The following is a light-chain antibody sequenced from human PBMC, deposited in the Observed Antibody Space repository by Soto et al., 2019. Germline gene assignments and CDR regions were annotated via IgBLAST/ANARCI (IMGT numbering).Light chain of an antibody. CDR3: CSYAGSSTWV. V-gene: IGLV2-23*02. CDR1: SSDVGGYNY. J-gene: IGLJ3*02. Sequence: QSALTQPASVSGSPGQSITISCTGTSSDVGGYNYVSWYQQHPGKAPKLMIYEVSKRPSGVSNRFFGSKSGNTASLTISGLQAEDEADYYCCSYAGSSTWVFGGGTKLTVL. CDR2: EVS.